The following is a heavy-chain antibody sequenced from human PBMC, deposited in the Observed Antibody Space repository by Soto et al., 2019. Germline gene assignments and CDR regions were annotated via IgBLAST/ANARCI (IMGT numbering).Heavy chain of an antibody. CDR2: IYYSGST. CDR1: GGSISSYY. V-gene: IGHV4-59*01. CDR3: ARDPYNWNLDYYYGMDV. J-gene: IGHJ6*02. D-gene: IGHD1-20*01. Sequence: SETLSLTCTVSGGSISSYYWSWIRRPPGKGLEGIGYIYYSGSTNYNPSLKSRVTISVDTSKNQFSLKLSSVTAADTAVYYCARDPYNWNLDYYYGMDVWGQGTTVTVSS.